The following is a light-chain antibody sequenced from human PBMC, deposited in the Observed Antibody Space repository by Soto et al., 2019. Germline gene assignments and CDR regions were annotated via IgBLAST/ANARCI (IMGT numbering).Light chain of an antibody. Sequence: EIVLTQSPGTLSLSPGERATLSCRASQSVSSYLAWYQKKPGQAPRLLXYDASNRATGIPARFSGSGSGTDLTLTISSLETEDFAVYYCQQRSNWPPITFGQGTRLEIK. V-gene: IGKV3-11*01. J-gene: IGKJ5*01. CDR1: QSVSSY. CDR2: DAS. CDR3: QQRSNWPPIT.